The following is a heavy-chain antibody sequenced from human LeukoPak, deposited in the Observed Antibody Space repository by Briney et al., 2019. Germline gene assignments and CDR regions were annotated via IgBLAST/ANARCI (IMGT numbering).Heavy chain of an antibody. CDR1: GFTVSSNY. CDR2: IYSSGST. D-gene: IGHD3-10*01. Sequence: GGSLRLSCAASGFTVSSNYMSWVRQAPGKGLEWVSAIYSSGSTYYAASVKGRFTISRDNSKNTLYLQMNSLRAEDTAVYYCASRSLWYGEDYWGQGSLVTVSS. CDR3: ASRSLWYGEDY. J-gene: IGHJ4*02. V-gene: IGHV3-53*01.